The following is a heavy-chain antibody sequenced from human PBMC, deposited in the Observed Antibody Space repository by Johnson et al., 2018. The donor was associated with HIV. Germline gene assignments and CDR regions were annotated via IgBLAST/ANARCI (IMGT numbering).Heavy chain of an antibody. CDR2: IKSKTDGGTT. Sequence: EVHLVESGGGLVKPGGSLRLSCAASGFTFSNAWMSWVRQAPGKGLEWVGRIKSKTDGGTTDYAAPVKGRFTISRDDSKNTLYVQMKSLKTEDTAVYYCGHSSSWLDAFDIWGQGTMVTVSS. J-gene: IGHJ3*02. V-gene: IGHV3-15*01. CDR1: GFTFSNAW. D-gene: IGHD6-13*01. CDR3: GHSSSWLDAFDI.